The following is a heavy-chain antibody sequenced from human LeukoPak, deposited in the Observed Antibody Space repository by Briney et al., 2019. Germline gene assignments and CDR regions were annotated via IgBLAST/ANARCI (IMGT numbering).Heavy chain of an antibody. CDR3: VGCSFYYFDY. CDR1: GGSISSYY. V-gene: IGHV4-39*01. J-gene: IGHJ4*02. D-gene: IGHD2-21*01. Sequence: SETLSLTCTASGGSISSYYWGWIRQPPGKGLEWIGSIYYSGSTYYNPSLKSRVTISVDTSKNQFSLELSSVTAADTAVYYCVGCSFYYFDYWGQGSVVTVSS. CDR2: IYYSGST.